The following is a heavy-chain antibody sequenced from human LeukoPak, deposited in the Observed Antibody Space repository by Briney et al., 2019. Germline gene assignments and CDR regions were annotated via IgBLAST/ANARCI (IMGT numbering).Heavy chain of an antibody. CDR1: GFTFSSYG. V-gene: IGHV3-30*18. J-gene: IGHJ4*02. Sequence: GGSQRLSCAASGFTFSSYGMHWVRQAPGKGLEWVAVISYDGSNKYYANSVKGRFTISRDNSKNTLYLQMNSLRAEDTAVYYCAKGDYDSSGLDYWGQGTLVTVSS. CDR2: ISYDGSNK. CDR3: AKGDYDSSGLDY. D-gene: IGHD3-22*01.